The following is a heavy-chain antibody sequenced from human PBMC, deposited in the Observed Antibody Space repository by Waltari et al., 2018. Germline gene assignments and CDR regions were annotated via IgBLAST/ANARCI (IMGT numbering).Heavy chain of an antibody. D-gene: IGHD6-19*01. V-gene: IGHV1-46*04. CDR2: INPRCGST. J-gene: IGHJ5*02. Sequence: QVQLVQSGAEVKKPGASVKVSCRASGYTFTTYYMHWVRQAPGQGFEWMGIINPRCGSTTYAQKLPGRITMTRDTSTSTVYMELSSLRSEDTAVYYCAIYSSGWYPWGQGTLVTVSS. CDR3: AIYSSGWYP. CDR1: GYTFTTYY.